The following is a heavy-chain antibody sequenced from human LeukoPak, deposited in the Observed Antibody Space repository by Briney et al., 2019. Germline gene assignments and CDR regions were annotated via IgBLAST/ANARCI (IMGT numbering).Heavy chain of an antibody. CDR3: ARDLHIEWELGYYFDY. D-gene: IGHD1-26*01. V-gene: IGHV1-2*04. CDR2: INPNSGGT. Sequence: ASVKVSCKASGYTFTSYAMHWVRQAPGQRLEWMGWINPNSGGTNYAQKFQGWVTMTRDTSISTAYMELSRLRSDDTAVYYCARDLHIEWELGYYFDYWGQGTLVTVSS. CDR1: GYTFTSYA. J-gene: IGHJ4*02.